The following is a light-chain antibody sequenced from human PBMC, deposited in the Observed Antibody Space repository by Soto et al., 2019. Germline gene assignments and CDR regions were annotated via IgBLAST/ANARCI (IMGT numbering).Light chain of an antibody. J-gene: IGKJ5*01. CDR3: QQYANSPIT. Sequence: EIVLTQSPGTLSLSPGESATLLCRASQFVSSRSVAWYQQKLGQAPRLLIYGASNRATGIPGRFSASGSGTDFTLTITPLEPEDFAVYFCQQYANSPITFGQGTRLEIK. V-gene: IGKV3-20*01. CDR2: GAS. CDR1: QFVSSRS.